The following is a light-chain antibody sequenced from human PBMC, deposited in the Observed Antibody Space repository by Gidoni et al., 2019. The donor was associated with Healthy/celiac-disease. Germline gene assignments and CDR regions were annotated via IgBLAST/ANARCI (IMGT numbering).Light chain of an antibody. J-gene: IGKJ4*01. V-gene: IGKV3-11*01. CDR1: QSVSSY. CDR2: DAS. CDR3: QQRSNSLT. Sequence: EIVLTQSPATLSLSPGERATLSCRASQSVSSYLAWYQQKPGQAPRLLIYDASNRATGIPARFSGSGSVTDFTLTISSLEPEDFAVYYCQQRSNSLTFXGXTKVEIK.